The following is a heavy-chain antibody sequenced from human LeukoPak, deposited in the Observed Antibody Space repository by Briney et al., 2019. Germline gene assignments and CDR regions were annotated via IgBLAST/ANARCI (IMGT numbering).Heavy chain of an antibody. CDR2: ISGSGGST. CDR1: GFTFSSYA. J-gene: IGHJ4*02. Sequence: GGSLRLSCAASGFTFSSYAMSWVRQAPGKGLEWVSAISGSGGSTYYADSVKGRFTISRDNSKNTLYLQMNSLRAEDTAVYYCAKAVSEQWLVLGDYWGQGTLVTVSS. V-gene: IGHV3-23*01. CDR3: AKAVSEQWLVLGDY. D-gene: IGHD6-19*01.